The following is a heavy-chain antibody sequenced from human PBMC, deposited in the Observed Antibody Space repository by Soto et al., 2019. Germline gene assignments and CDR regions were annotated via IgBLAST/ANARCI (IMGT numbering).Heavy chain of an antibody. V-gene: IGHV5-51*01. J-gene: IGHJ4*02. CDR2: IYPGDSDT. CDR3: ARHGYSSGWYPFDY. Sequence: GKGLEWMGIIYPGDSDTRYSPSFQGQVTISADKSISTAYLQWSSLKASDTAMYYCARHGYSSGWYPFDYWGQGTLVTGTS. D-gene: IGHD6-19*01.